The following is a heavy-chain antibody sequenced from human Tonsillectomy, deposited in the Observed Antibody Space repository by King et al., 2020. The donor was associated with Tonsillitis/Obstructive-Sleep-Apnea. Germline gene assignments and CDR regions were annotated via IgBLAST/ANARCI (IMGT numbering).Heavy chain of an antibody. CDR3: ARWDFWIGYSQGWFDP. CDR1: GGSISSSSYY. V-gene: IGHV4-39*01. Sequence: QLQLQESGPGLVKPSETLSLTCTVSGGSISSSSYYWGWIRQPPGKGLEWIGSIYYSGSTYYNPSLKSRVTISVDTSKNQFSLKLSSVTAADTAVYYCARWDFWIGYSQGWFDPWGQGTLVTVSS. J-gene: IGHJ5*02. CDR2: IYYSGST. D-gene: IGHD3-3*01.